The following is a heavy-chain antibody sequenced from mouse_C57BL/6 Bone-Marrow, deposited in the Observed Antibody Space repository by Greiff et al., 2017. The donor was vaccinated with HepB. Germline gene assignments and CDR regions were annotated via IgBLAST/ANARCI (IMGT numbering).Heavy chain of an antibody. J-gene: IGHJ2*01. CDR2: IYPGDGDT. Sequence: VQGVESGAELVKPGASVKISCKASGYAFSSYWMNWVKQRPGKGLEWIGQIYPGDGDTNYNGKFKGKATLTADKSSSTAYMQLSSLTSEDSAVYFCAREGTMVTTRYYFDYWGQGTTLTVSS. CDR3: AREGTMVTTRYYFDY. CDR1: GYAFSSYW. V-gene: IGHV1-80*01. D-gene: IGHD2-2*01.